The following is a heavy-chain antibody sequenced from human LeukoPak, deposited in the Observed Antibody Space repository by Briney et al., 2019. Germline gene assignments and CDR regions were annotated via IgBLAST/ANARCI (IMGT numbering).Heavy chain of an antibody. Sequence: GGSLRLSCAASGFTFSSYAMSWVRQAPGKGLEWVSGIIDSGDITYYANSVKGRFTISRDNSKNTLYLQMSSLRAEDTAVYYCEKLVRQVVYNYYEGVWGNGTTVAFSS. CDR1: GFTFSSYA. J-gene: IGHJ6*03. CDR2: IIDSGDIT. D-gene: IGHD2-15*01. V-gene: IGHV3-23*01. CDR3: EKLVRQVVYNYYEGV.